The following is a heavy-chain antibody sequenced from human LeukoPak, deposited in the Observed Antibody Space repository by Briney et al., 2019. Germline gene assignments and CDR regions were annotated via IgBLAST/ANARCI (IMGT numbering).Heavy chain of an antibody. CDR2: IYPGDSDT. V-gene: IGHV5-51*01. D-gene: IGHD6-6*01. J-gene: IGHJ4*02. CDR1: GYSFTNYW. Sequence: GESLKISCEASGYSFTNYWIAWVRQMPGKGLEWMGIIYPGDSDTRYTPSFQGQVTISADKSSSTAYLQWSSLKASDTAMYYCARGQGGQVVADYWGQGTLATVSS. CDR3: ARGQGGQVVADY.